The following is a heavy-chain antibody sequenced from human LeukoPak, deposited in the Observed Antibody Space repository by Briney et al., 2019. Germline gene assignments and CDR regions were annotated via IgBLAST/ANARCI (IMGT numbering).Heavy chain of an antibody. V-gene: IGHV3-66*02. J-gene: IGHJ6*03. CDR3: ATTYDYTNYCYYYMDV. Sequence: GGSLRLSCAASGFTVSSNYMSWVRQAPGKGLEWVSVIYSGGSTYYADSVKGRFTISRDNSKNTLYLQMNSLRAEDTAVYYCATTYDYTNYCYYYMDVWGKGTTVTVSS. CDR1: GFTVSSNY. CDR2: IYSGGST. D-gene: IGHD4-11*01.